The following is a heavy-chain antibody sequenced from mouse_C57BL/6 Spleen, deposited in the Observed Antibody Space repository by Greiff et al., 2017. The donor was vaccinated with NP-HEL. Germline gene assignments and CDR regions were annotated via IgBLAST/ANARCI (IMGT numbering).Heavy chain of an antibody. J-gene: IGHJ4*01. CDR3: AREDGYPYAMDY. CDR1: GYTFTSYW. CDR2: IYPGSGST. D-gene: IGHD2-3*01. V-gene: IGHV1-55*01. Sequence: QVQLQQSGAELVKPGASVKMSCKASGYTFTSYWITWVKQRPGQGLEWIGDIYPGSGSTNYNEKFKSKATLTVDQSSSTAYMQLNSLTSEDSAVYYCAREDGYPYAMDYWGQGTSVTVSS.